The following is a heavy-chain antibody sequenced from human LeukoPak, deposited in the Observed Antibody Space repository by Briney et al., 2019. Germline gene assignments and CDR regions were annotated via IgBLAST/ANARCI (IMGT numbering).Heavy chain of an antibody. CDR3: TRYPMDV. J-gene: IGHJ6*02. V-gene: IGHV4-34*01. CDR1: GGSFSGYY. CDR2: INHSGST. Sequence: PSEILSLTCAVYGGSFSGYYWSWIRQPPGKGLEWIGEINHSGSTNYNPSLKSRVTISVDTSKNQFSLKLSSVTAADTAVYYCTRYPMDVWGQGTTVTVSS.